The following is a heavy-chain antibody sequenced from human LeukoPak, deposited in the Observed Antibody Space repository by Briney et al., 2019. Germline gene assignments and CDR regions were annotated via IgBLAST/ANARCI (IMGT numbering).Heavy chain of an antibody. J-gene: IGHJ4*02. D-gene: IGHD2-2*01. V-gene: IGHV1-2*02. Sequence: ASVKASYTASGYTFTRYYMHLGPQAPGHGLECMGWINPNSGGKNYAQKFPGRVTMTRDTSISTAYMELSRLRSDDTAVYYCARLHYCSSTSCPSIDYWGQGTLVTVSS. CDR1: GYTFTRYY. CDR2: INPNSGGK. CDR3: ARLHYCSSTSCPSIDY.